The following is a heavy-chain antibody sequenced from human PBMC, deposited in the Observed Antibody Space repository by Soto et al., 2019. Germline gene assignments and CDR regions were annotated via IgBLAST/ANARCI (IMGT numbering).Heavy chain of an antibody. Sequence: EVQLLEYGGGLEQPGGSLRLSCAASGFTFSSYAMSWVRQAPGKGLEWVSGVSGSGDRTYYADSVKGRFTISRDNSKNTQYLQMNSLRAEDTAVYYCAKEVGATVLGRLGHWGQGTLVTVSS. CDR3: AKEVGATVLGRLGH. CDR1: GFTFSSYA. J-gene: IGHJ4*02. D-gene: IGHD1-26*01. CDR2: VSGSGDRT. V-gene: IGHV3-23*01.